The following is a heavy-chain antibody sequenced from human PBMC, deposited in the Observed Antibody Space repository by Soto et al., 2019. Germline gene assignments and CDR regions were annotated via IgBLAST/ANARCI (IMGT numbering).Heavy chain of an antibody. CDR1: GFTFGDYA. CDR3: TRDLIVLMVYARYYYMDV. CDR2: IRSKAYGGTT. Sequence: GGSLRLSCTASGFTFGDYAMSWFRQAPGKGLEWVGFIRSKAYGGTTEYAASVKGRFTISRDDSKSIAYLQMNSLKTEDTAVYYCTRDLIVLMVYARYYYMDVWGKGTTVTVSS. V-gene: IGHV3-49*03. J-gene: IGHJ6*03. D-gene: IGHD2-8*01.